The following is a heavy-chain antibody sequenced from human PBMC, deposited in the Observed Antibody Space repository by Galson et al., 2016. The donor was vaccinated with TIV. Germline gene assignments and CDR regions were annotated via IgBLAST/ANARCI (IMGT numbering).Heavy chain of an antibody. V-gene: IGHV3-66*01. CDR2: IYSGGST. Sequence: SLRLSCAASGFSVSSNYMSWVRQAPGKGLEWVSVIYSGGSTHYADSVKGRFTISRDDSKKMLYLQMNSLRAEDTAIYYCARSLKCTSTTCPEACFDYWGQGTLVTVSS. CDR3: ARSLKCTSTTCPEACFDY. D-gene: IGHD2-2*01. J-gene: IGHJ4*02. CDR1: GFSVSSNY.